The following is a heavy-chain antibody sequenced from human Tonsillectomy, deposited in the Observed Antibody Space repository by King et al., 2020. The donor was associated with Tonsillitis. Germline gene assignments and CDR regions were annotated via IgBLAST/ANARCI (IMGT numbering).Heavy chain of an antibody. J-gene: IGHJ3*02. CDR3: AKEYYDSSGYYYFSAFDI. CDR1: GFTFSSYA. D-gene: IGHD3-22*01. CDR2: ISYDGSNK. V-gene: IGHV3-30-3*02. Sequence: VQLVESGGGVVQPGRSLRLSCAASGFTFSSYAMHWVRQAPGKRLEWVAVISYDGSNKYYADSVKGRFTISRDNSKNTLYLQMNSLRAEDTAVYYCAKEYYDSSGYYYFSAFDIWGQGTMVTVSS.